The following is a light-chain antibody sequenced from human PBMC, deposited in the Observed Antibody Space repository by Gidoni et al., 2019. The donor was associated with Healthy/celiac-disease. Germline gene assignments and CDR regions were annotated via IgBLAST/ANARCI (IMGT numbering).Light chain of an antibody. J-gene: IGKJ3*01. Sequence: DIHMTQSPSSLSASVGDRVTITCRASQGISNFLAWYQQKPRKVPKLLIYAASTLQSGVPSRFSGSGSGTDFTLTITSLQAEDVATYYCQKYNSAPFTFGPXTKVDIK. CDR2: AAS. CDR1: QGISNF. CDR3: QKYNSAPFT. V-gene: IGKV1-27*01.